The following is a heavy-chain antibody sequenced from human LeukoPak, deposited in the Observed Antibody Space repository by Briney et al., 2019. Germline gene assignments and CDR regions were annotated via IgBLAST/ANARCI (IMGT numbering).Heavy chain of an antibody. CDR2: IWYDGSNK. Sequence: GGSLRLSCAASGFTFSSYAMSWVRQAPGKGLEWVAVIWYDGSNKYYADSVKGRFTISRDNSKNTLYLQMNSLRAEDTAVYYCARDPGYSYGFNYYYYYYGMDVWGQGTRSPSP. D-gene: IGHD5-18*01. CDR3: ARDPGYSYGFNYYYYYYGMDV. CDR1: GFTFSSYA. J-gene: IGHJ6*02. V-gene: IGHV3-33*08.